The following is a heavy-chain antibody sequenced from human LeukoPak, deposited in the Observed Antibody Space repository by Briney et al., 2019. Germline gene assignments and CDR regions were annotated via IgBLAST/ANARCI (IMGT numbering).Heavy chain of an antibody. CDR1: GYTFTSYA. V-gene: IGHV1-3*01. CDR3: AREAAWFGEYYFDY. Sequence: ASVKVSCKASGYTFTSYAMHWVRQAPGQRLEWMGWINAGNGNTKYSQKFQGRVTITRDTSASTAYMELSGLRSEDTAVYYCAREAAWFGEYYFDYWGQGTLVTVSS. CDR2: INAGNGNT. J-gene: IGHJ4*02. D-gene: IGHD3-10*01.